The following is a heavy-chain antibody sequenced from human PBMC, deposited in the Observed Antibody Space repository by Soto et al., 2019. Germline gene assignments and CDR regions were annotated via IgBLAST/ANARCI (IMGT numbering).Heavy chain of an antibody. J-gene: IGHJ4*02. D-gene: IGHD6-19*01. CDR3: ATDGTGWTGGDH. CDR1: GFTFSDYD. V-gene: IGHV3-33*01. Sequence: PGGSLRLSCAASGFTFSDYDMHWVRQAPGKRLEWVAVLWRDGSKVYYADSVKGRFTISRDNSKNTLYLEMNSLRVEDTAVYYCATDGTGWTGGDHWGQGTLVTVYS. CDR2: LWRDGSKV.